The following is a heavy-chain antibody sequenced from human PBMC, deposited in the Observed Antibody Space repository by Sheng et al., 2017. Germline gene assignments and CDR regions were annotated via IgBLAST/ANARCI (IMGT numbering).Heavy chain of an antibody. CDR1: AFTFSSYA. Sequence: VQLVESGGGVVQPGRSLRLSCAASAFTFSSYAMHWVRQAPGKGLEWLAYISSSGGTINYADSVMGRFTISRDDAKTSLYLQMNSLRADDTAAYYCVQGNCGSDCYRRWGHGTLVTVSS. J-gene: IGHJ4*01. D-gene: IGHD2-21*01. V-gene: IGHV3-48*03. CDR2: ISSSGGTI. CDR3: VQGNCGSDCYRR.